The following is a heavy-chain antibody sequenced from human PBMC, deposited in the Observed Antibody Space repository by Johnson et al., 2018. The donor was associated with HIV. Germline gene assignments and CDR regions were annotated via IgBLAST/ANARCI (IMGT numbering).Heavy chain of an antibody. D-gene: IGHD1-1*01. CDR2: IKSKTDGGTT. CDR1: GFTFSSYA. V-gene: IGHV3-15*01. J-gene: IGHJ3*02. Sequence: VQLVESGGGLVQPGGSLRFSCAVSGFTFSSYAMSWVRQAPGKGLEWVGRIKSKTDGGTTDYAAPVKGRFTISRDDSKNTLYLHMNSLKTEDTGVYYCTTGLYWNDAFNIWGQGTMVSVSS. CDR3: TTGLYWNDAFNI.